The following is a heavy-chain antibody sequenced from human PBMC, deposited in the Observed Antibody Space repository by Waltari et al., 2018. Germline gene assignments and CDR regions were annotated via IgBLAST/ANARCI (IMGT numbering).Heavy chain of an antibody. CDR2: IKYDGSEE. CDR3: ARDPERGALDY. CDR1: GFTFSSSG. J-gene: IGHJ4*02. D-gene: IGHD1-26*01. Sequence: EVQVVESGGGLVQPGESLRLSCAASGFTFSSSGMSWVRQPPGKGLEWVANIKYDGSEEYYVDSVKGRFTISRDNAKNSLYLQMNSLRVEDTAVYYCARDPERGALDYWGQGTLVAVSS. V-gene: IGHV3-7*01.